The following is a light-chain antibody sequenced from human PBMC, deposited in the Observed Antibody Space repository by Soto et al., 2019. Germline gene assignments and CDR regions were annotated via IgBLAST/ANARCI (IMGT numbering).Light chain of an antibody. CDR2: GAS. Sequence: EIVMTQSPATLSVSPGERATLSCRASQSLTSSYLAWYQQKPGQAPRLLIYGASTRATGIPARFSGSGSETEFTLTISSLQSEDFAVYYCQQYNNWPPYTFGQGTKVDI. CDR1: QSLTSSY. V-gene: IGKV3-15*01. CDR3: QQYNNWPPYT. J-gene: IGKJ2*01.